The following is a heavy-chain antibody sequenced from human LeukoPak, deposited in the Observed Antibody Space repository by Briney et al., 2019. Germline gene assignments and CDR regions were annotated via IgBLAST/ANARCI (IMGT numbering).Heavy chain of an antibody. CDR1: GGSISSSSYY. Sequence: ETLSLTCTVSGGSISSSSYYWGWIRQPPGKGLEWIGSIYYSGSIYYNPSLKSRVTISVDTSKNQFSLKLSSVTAADTAVYYCARHNRHGGNSDAFDIWGQGTMVTVSS. J-gene: IGHJ3*02. V-gene: IGHV4-39*01. CDR2: IYYSGSI. D-gene: IGHD4-23*01. CDR3: ARHNRHGGNSDAFDI.